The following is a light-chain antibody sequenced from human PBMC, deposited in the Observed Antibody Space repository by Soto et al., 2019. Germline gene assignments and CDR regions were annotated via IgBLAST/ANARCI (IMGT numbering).Light chain of an antibody. V-gene: IGKV1-5*03. CDR3: QQYNSYPYT. J-gene: IGKJ2*01. Sequence: DIQMTQSPSTLSASVGDRVTITCRASQSISSWLAWYQQKPGKAPKLLIYKASSLESGIPSRFSGSGSGTEFTLTISSLQPDDFATYYCQQYNSYPYTFGQGTKLEIK. CDR1: QSISSW. CDR2: KAS.